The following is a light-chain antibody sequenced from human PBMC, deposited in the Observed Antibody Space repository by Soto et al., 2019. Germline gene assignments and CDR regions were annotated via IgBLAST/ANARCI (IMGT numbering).Light chain of an antibody. V-gene: IGKV3-20*01. CDR1: QSVSSSY. Sequence: EIVLTQSPGTLSLSPGERATLSCRASQSVSSSYLAWYQQQPGQAPRLLIYGASSRATGLPDRFSGSGSGTDFTRTSSRLEPEDFAVYYCQQDGSSPGTFGQGTKVEIK. CDR3: QQDGSSPGT. CDR2: GAS. J-gene: IGKJ1*01.